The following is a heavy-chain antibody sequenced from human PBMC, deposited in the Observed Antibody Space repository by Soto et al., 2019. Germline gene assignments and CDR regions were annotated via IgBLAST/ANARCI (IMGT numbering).Heavy chain of an antibody. J-gene: IGHJ5*02. D-gene: IGHD4-17*01. Sequence: PGESLKISCKGSGYSFTSYWIGWVRQMPGKGLEYMGIIYPSDSTTRYSPSFQGQVTISADKSISTAYLQWNSLKASDTAMYYCARHGFYGDYSSNYFDPWGQGTLVTVSS. V-gene: IGHV5-51*01. CDR3: ARHGFYGDYSSNYFDP. CDR1: GYSFTSYW. CDR2: IYPSDSTT.